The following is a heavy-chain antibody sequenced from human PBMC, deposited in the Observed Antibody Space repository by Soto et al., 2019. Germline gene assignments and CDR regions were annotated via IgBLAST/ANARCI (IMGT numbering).Heavy chain of an antibody. D-gene: IGHD2-21*02. V-gene: IGHV1-69*02. CDR3: ASSTVVTLIDY. J-gene: IGHJ4*02. CDR1: GGTFSSYT. CDR2: IIPILGIA. Sequence: SVKVSCKASGGTFSSYTISWVRQAPGQGLEWMGRIIPILGIANYAQKFQGRVTITADKSTSTAYMELSSLRSEDTAVYYCASSTVVTLIDYWGQGTLVTVSS.